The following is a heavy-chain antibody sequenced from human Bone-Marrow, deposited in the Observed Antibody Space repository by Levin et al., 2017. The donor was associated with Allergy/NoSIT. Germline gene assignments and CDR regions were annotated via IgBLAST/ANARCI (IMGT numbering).Heavy chain of an antibody. D-gene: IGHD5/OR15-5a*01. CDR1: GGTIKNYY. J-gene: IGHJ4*02. CDR3: ARGVRYDN. Sequence: SETLSLICSVSGGTIKNYYWSWIRQPPGKGLEWIGYLNHIGSTNYNPSLKSRVTISVDMSKNEVSLRLNSVTAADTAVYYCARGVRYDNWGQGSLVTVSS. V-gene: IGHV4-59*01. CDR2: LNHIGST.